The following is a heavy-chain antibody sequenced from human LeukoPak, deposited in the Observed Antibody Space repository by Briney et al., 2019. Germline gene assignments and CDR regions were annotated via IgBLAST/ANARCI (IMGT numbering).Heavy chain of an antibody. CDR3: ARGPAQSYYYYYMDV. CDR1: GSTFSSYW. V-gene: IGHV3-7*03. D-gene: IGHD2-2*01. CDR2: IKQDGSEK. J-gene: IGHJ6*03. Sequence: GGSLRLSCAASGSTFSSYWMSWVRQAPGKGLEWVASIKQDGSEKYYVDSVKGRFTISRDNAKNSLYLQMNSLRAEDTAVYYCARGPAQSYYYYYMDVWGKGTTVTVSS.